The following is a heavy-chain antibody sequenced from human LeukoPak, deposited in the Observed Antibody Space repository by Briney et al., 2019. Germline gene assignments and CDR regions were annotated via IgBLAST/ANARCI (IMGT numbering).Heavy chain of an antibody. CDR3: ASVVDYYGSGRPSWIDY. CDR1: GGSFSGYY. J-gene: IGHJ4*02. CDR2: IYYSGST. V-gene: IGHV4-34*01. D-gene: IGHD3-10*01. Sequence: SETLSLTCAVYGGSFSGYYWSWIRQPPGKGLEWIGSIYYSGSTYYNPSLKSRVTISVDTSKNQFSLKLSSVTAADTAVYYCASVVDYYGSGRPSWIDYWGQGTLVTVSS.